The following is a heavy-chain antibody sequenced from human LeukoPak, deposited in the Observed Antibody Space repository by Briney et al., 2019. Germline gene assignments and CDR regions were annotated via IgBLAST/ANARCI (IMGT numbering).Heavy chain of an antibody. J-gene: IGHJ5*02. CDR2: FDPEDGET. D-gene: IGHD3-3*01. CDR3: ATDLDDLWSGYGLVT. V-gene: IGHV1-24*01. Sequence: ASVKVSCKVSGYTLTELSMHWGRKAPGKGLEGRGGFDPEDGETIYAQKFQGRVTMTEDTSTDTAYMELSSLRSEDTAVYYCATDLDDLWSGYGLVTWGQGTLVTVSS. CDR1: GYTLTELS.